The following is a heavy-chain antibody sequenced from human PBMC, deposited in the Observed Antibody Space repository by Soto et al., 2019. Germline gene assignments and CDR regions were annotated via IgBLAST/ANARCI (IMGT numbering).Heavy chain of an antibody. CDR2: ISGSGGST. D-gene: IGHD6-6*01. J-gene: IGHJ4*02. Sequence: EVQLLESGGGLVQPGGSLRLSCAASGFTFSSYAMSWVRQAPGKGPEWVSAISGSGGSTYYADSVKGRFTISRDNSKNTMYLQMNSLRAEDTAVYYCAKMVTEYSSSSRDYWGQGTLVTVSS. CDR1: GFTFSSYA. V-gene: IGHV3-23*01. CDR3: AKMVTEYSSSSRDY.